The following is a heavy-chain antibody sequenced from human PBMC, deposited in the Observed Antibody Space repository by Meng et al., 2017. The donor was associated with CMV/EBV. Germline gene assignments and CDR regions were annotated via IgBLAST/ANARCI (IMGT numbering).Heavy chain of an antibody. V-gene: IGHV1-8*03. J-gene: IGHJ6*02. CDR3: ARFKGMDV. CDR2: MNPNSGHT. CDR1: GYTFTSYD. Sequence: ASVKVSCKAFGYTFTSYDINWVRQATGQGLEWRGWMNPNSGHTDYAQKFKGRVTITRNTYISTAYMELSSLRSEDTAVYYCARFKGMDVWGQGTTVTVSS.